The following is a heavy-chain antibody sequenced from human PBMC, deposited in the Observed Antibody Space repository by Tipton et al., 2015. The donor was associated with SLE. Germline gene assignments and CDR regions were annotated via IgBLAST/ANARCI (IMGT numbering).Heavy chain of an antibody. CDR1: GGSFSGYY. CDR2: INHSGST. V-gene: IGHV4-34*01. D-gene: IGHD6-13*01. J-gene: IGHJ4*02. CDR3: ARVLSGGYSPYYFDY. Sequence: TLSLTCAVYGGSFSGYYWSWIRQPPGKGLEWIGEINHSGSTNYNPSLKSRVTISVDTSKNQFSLKLSSVTAADTAVYYCARVLSGGYSPYYFDYWGQGTLVTFSS.